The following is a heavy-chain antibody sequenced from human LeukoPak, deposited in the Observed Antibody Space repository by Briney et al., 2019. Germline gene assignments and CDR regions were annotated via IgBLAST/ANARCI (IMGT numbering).Heavy chain of an antibody. CDR1: GGSISSSRYY. Sequence: PSETLSLTCTVSGGSISSSRYYWGWIRQPPGKGLEWIGSEYYRGSTYYNPSLKSRVTISIDTSRNQFSLKLRSVTAADTAVYYCGRHELPGTAISAGFDCWGQGTLVTVSS. J-gene: IGHJ4*02. V-gene: IGHV4-39*01. D-gene: IGHD2-8*02. CDR2: EYYRGST. CDR3: GRHELPGTAISAGFDC.